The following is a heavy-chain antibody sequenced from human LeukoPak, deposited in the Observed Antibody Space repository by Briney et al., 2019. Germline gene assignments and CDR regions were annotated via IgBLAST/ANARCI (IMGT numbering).Heavy chain of an antibody. V-gene: IGHV3-30*18. CDR1: GFTFSSYG. D-gene: IGHD3-22*01. Sequence: PGRSLRLSCAASGFTFSSYGMHWVRQAPGKGLEWVAVISYDGSNKYYADSVKGRFTISRNTSKNTLYLQMNSLRAEDTAVYYCAKVDYYDSSAEAYYFDYWGQGTLVTVSS. CDR2: ISYDGSNK. J-gene: IGHJ4*02. CDR3: AKVDYYDSSAEAYYFDY.